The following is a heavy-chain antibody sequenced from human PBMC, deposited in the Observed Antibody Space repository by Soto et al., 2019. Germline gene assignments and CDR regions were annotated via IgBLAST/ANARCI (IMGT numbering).Heavy chain of an antibody. V-gene: IGHV3-30*04. J-gene: IGHJ4*02. CDR2: ITSDGSDT. Sequence: PGGSLRLSCAASVFTFSSYCMHWVRQAPGKGLEWVARITSDGSDTNYADSVKGRFTISRDNAKNTLYLQMNSLRAEDTAVYYCARDLPYCTNGVCYGPFDYWGQGTLVTVSS. D-gene: IGHD2-8*01. CDR1: VFTFSSYC. CDR3: ARDLPYCTNGVCYGPFDY.